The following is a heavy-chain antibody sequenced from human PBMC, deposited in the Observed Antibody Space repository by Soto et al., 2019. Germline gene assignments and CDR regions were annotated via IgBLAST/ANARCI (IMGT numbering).Heavy chain of an antibody. CDR1: GFTFASYA. CDR2: ISGSGGSK. D-gene: IGHD1-1*01. CDR3: VLPRGNQVSYAMDV. Sequence: EVQLVESGGDSAQPGESLRLSCAASGFTFASYAMTWVRQAPGKGLEWVSGISGSGGSKYYADSVKGRFTISRDNSKNTRDLHLDSLRAEDTAVYYFVLPRGNQVSYAMDVWGQGTTVTVCS. V-gene: IGHV3-23*04. J-gene: IGHJ6*02.